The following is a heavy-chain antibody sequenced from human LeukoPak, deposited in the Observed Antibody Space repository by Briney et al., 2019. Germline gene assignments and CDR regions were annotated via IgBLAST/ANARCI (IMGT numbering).Heavy chain of an antibody. Sequence: ASVKVSCKASGYTFTSYGISWVRQAPGQGLEWMGWISAYNGNTNYAQKLQGRVTMTTDTSTSTAYMELRSLRSDDTAVYYCAREVSSGWYSGNDYWSQGTLVTVSS. D-gene: IGHD6-19*01. J-gene: IGHJ4*02. V-gene: IGHV1-18*01. CDR1: GYTFTSYG. CDR2: ISAYNGNT. CDR3: AREVSSGWYSGNDY.